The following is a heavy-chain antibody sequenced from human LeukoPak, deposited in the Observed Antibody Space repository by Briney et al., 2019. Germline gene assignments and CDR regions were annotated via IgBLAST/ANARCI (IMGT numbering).Heavy chain of an antibody. V-gene: IGHV3-23*01. CDR2: ISGSGGST. Sequence: GGSLRLSCAASGFTFSSYSMNWVRQAPGKGLEWVSAISGSGGSTYYADSVKGRFTISRDNSKNTLYLQMNSLRAEDTAVYYCAKDSQGWFGELLGYFDYWGQGTLVTVSS. D-gene: IGHD3-10*01. J-gene: IGHJ4*02. CDR1: GFTFSSYS. CDR3: AKDSQGWFGELLGYFDY.